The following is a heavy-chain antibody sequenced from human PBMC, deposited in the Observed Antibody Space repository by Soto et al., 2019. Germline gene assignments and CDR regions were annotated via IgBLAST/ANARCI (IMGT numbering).Heavy chain of an antibody. V-gene: IGHV3-33*01. Sequence: GGSLRLSCAASGFTFSSYGMHWFRQAPGKGLEWVAVIWYDGSNKYYADSVKGRFTVSRDNSKNTLYLQMNSLRAEDTAVYYCAREQVGATGYDAFDIWGQGTMVTVS. CDR1: GFTFSSYG. CDR3: AREQVGATGYDAFDI. J-gene: IGHJ3*02. CDR2: IWYDGSNK. D-gene: IGHD1-26*01.